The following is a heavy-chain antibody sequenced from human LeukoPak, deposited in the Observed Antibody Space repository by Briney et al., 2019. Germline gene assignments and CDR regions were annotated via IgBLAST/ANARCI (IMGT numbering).Heavy chain of an antibody. V-gene: IGHV3-21*01. J-gene: IGHJ6*02. CDR2: IISSGSI. CDR3: AKKTGYDRGGMDV. D-gene: IGHD3-9*01. CDR1: GFTFSSSS. Sequence: GGSLRLSCAASGFTFSSSSMNWVRQVPGKGLEWVSSIISSGSIYYADSVKGRFTISRDNAKSSLYLQMNSLRAEDTAVYFCAKKTGYDRGGMDVWGPGTTVTVSS.